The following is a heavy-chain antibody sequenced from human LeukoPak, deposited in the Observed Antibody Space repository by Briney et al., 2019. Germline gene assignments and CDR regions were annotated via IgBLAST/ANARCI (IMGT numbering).Heavy chain of an antibody. CDR3: AEIAAAGTGVFDI. D-gene: IGHD6-13*01. V-gene: IGHV4-39*01. CDR2: IYYSGST. CDR1: GGSISSSSYY. J-gene: IGHJ3*02. Sequence: PSETLSLTCTVSGGSISSSSYYLGWIRQPPGKGLEWIGSIYYSGSTYYNPSLKSRVTISVDTSKNQFSLKLSSVTAADTAVYYCAEIAAAGTGVFDIWGQGTMVTVSS.